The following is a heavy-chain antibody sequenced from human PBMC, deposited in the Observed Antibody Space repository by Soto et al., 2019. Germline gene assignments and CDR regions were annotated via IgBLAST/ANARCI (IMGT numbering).Heavy chain of an antibody. CDR3: AHHYENIYVFDM. V-gene: IGHV2-5*02. Sequence: QITLKESGPTLVKPTQTLTLTCTFSGFSLSTRGVGVGWIRQPPGKALEWLALIFRDDDKRYSPSLKSRRTITGDTSKNQVVLTMTNMDTRDTATDYGAHHYENIYVFDMWGQGTMVTVSS. J-gene: IGHJ3*02. D-gene: IGHD4-17*01. CDR1: GFSLSTRGVG. CDR2: IFRDDDK.